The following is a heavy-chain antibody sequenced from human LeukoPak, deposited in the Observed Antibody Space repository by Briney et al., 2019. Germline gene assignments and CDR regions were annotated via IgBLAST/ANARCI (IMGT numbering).Heavy chain of an antibody. D-gene: IGHD6-13*01. V-gene: IGHV5-51*01. Sequence: GESLKIPCKGSGYSFTSYWIGWVRQMPGKGLEWMGIIYPGDSDTRYSPSFQGQVTISADKSISTAYLQWSSLKASDTAMYYCARAPGTAAAGTSWFDPWGQGTLVTVSS. CDR1: GYSFTSYW. J-gene: IGHJ5*02. CDR2: IYPGDSDT. CDR3: ARAPGTAAAGTSWFDP.